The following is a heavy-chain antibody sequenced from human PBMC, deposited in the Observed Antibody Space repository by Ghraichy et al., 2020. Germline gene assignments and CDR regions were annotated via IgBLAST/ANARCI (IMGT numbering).Heavy chain of an antibody. CDR1: GGTFSSYA. Sequence: SSVKVSCKASGGTFSSYAISWVRQAPGQGLEWMGGIIPIFGTANYAQKFQGRVTITADESTSTAYMELSSLRSEDTAVYYCAREDSSSSALDYWGQGTLVTVSS. CDR3: AREDSSSSALDY. D-gene: IGHD6-6*01. V-gene: IGHV1-69*13. J-gene: IGHJ4*02. CDR2: IIPIFGTA.